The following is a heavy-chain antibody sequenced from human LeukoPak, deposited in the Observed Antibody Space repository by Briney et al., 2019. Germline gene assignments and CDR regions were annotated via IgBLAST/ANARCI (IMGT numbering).Heavy chain of an antibody. V-gene: IGHV4-59*12. CDR2: IFYSGST. Sequence: SETLSLTCAVSGGSISSYYWSWIRQPPGKGLEWIGYIFYSGSTKYSPSLKSRVTISVDTSKSQFSLKLSSVTAADTAVYYCARDLSWGDGMDVWGQGTTVTVSS. CDR1: GGSISSYY. CDR3: ARDLSWGDGMDV. D-gene: IGHD1-26*01. J-gene: IGHJ6*02.